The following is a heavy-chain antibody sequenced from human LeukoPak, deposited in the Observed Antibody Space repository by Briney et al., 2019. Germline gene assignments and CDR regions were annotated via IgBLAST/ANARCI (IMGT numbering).Heavy chain of an antibody. V-gene: IGHV3-9*01. CDR2: ISWNSGSI. CDR3: AKDQDIVATVGIDY. D-gene: IGHD5-12*01. Sequence: PGGSLRLSCGASGFTFDDYAMHWVRQAPGKGLEWVSGISWNSGSIGYADSVKGRFTISRDNAKNSLYLQMNSLRAEDTALYNCAKDQDIVATVGIDYWGQGTLVTVSS. J-gene: IGHJ4*02. CDR1: GFTFDDYA.